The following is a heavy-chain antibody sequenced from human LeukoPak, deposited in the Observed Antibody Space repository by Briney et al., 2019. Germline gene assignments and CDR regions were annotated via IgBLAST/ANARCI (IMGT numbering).Heavy chain of an antibody. CDR2: ISGSGGST. Sequence: GGSLRLSCAASGFTFSNYAMTWVRQAPGKWLQWVSAISGSGGSTYYADSVKGRFTISRDNLKNTLYLQVNSLRVEDTAVYYCAKEARPGYCSGGSCSWFDPWGQGALVTVSS. CDR1: GFTFSNYA. V-gene: IGHV3-23*01. D-gene: IGHD2-15*01. J-gene: IGHJ5*02. CDR3: AKEARPGYCSGGSCSWFDP.